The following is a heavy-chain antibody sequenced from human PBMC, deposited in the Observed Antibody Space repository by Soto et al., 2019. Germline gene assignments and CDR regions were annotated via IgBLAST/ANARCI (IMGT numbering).Heavy chain of an antibody. CDR3: ARPNGDYASFDY. CDR1: GAPISSSSYY. J-gene: IGHJ4*02. V-gene: IGHV4-39*01. Sequence: PSEPMSQTYTVSGAPISSSSYYWGWIRQPPGKGLEWIGSIYYSGSTYYNPSLKSRVTISVDTSKNQFSLKLSSVTAADTAVYYCARPNGDYASFDYWGQGTLVTVS. D-gene: IGHD4-17*01. CDR2: IYYSGST.